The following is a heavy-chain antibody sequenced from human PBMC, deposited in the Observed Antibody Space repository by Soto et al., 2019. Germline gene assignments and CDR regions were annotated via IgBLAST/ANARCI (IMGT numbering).Heavy chain of an antibody. CDR2: ISYDGSNK. D-gene: IGHD3-16*01. Sequence: QVQLVESGGGVVQPGRSLRLSCAASGFTFSSYAMHWVGQAPGKGLEWVAVISYDGSNKYYADSVKGRFTISRDNSKNTLYLQMNSLRAEVTAVYYCARAYEGDYFDYWGQGTLVTVSS. CDR1: GFTFSSYA. CDR3: ARAYEGDYFDY. J-gene: IGHJ4*02. V-gene: IGHV3-30-3*01.